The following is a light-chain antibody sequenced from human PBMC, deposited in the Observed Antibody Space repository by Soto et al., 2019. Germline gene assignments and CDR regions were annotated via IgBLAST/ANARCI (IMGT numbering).Light chain of an antibody. Sequence: DIQMTQSPSTLSASVGDRVTITCRASQTINNWLAWYQQKPGKAPNLLIYHASNLETGVPSRFSGSAYGTEFTLTISSLQPDDFATYYCQHYNSYPWTFGQGTKVDSK. CDR3: QHYNSYPWT. V-gene: IGKV1-5*01. CDR1: QTINNW. J-gene: IGKJ1*01. CDR2: HAS.